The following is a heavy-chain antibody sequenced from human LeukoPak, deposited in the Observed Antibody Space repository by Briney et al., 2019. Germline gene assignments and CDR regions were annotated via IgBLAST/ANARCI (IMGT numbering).Heavy chain of an antibody. Sequence: SVKVSCKASGGTFSRYAISWVRQAAGQGLEWMGSYIPMFGTAEYAQNFQNTVTITADESTSTFSMEVSSLRPEDTAVYFCAGASSKWELSFWGQGTLVTVSS. D-gene: IGHD1-26*01. CDR1: GGTFSRYA. J-gene: IGHJ4*02. CDR2: YIPMFGTA. V-gene: IGHV1-69*13. CDR3: AGASSKWELSF.